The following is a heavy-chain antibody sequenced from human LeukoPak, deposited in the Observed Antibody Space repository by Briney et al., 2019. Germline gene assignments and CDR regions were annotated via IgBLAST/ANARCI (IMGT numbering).Heavy chain of an antibody. J-gene: IGHJ3*02. CDR1: GFTFSSYG. Sequence: TGGSLRLSCAASGFTFSSYGMHWVRQAPGKGLEWVAFIRYDGSNKYYADSVKGRFTISRDNSKNTLYLQMNSLRAEDTAVYYCAKDQGTTLTHLEDAFDIWGQGTMVTVSS. CDR2: IRYDGSNK. CDR3: AKDQGTTLTHLEDAFDI. D-gene: IGHD1-1*01. V-gene: IGHV3-30*02.